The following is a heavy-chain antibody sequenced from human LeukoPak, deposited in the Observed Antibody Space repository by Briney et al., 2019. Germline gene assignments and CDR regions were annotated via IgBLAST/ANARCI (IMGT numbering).Heavy chain of an antibody. CDR2: IYYSGST. CDR1: GGSSSSSSYY. Sequence: TSETLSLTCTVFGGSSSSSSYYWGWIRQPPGKGLEWIGNIYYSGSTYYNPSLKSRVTISVDTSRNQFSLKLSSVTAADTAVYYCASSLGYCSSTSCYAFGYWGQGTLVTVSS. D-gene: IGHD2-2*01. CDR3: ASSLGYCSSTSCYAFGY. V-gene: IGHV4-39*01. J-gene: IGHJ4*02.